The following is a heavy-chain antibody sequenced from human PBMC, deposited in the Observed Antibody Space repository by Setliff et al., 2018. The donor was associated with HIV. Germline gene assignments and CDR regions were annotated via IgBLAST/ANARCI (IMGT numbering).Heavy chain of an antibody. J-gene: IGHJ4*02. D-gene: IGHD5-12*01. CDR3: ERGGQSSGYGIEL. CDR1: GDSISGSNYN. V-gene: IGHV4-39*07. CDR2: IYYSGTT. Sequence: PSETLSLTCTVSGDSISGSNYNWGWLRQAPGKGLEWIGSIYYSGTTNYNPSLKSRVTISLDTSKNQFSLKLSSVTAADTAMYYCERGGQSSGYGIELWVQGTLVTVSS.